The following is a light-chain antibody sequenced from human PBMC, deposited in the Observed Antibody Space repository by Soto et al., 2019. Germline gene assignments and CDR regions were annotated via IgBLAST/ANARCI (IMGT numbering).Light chain of an antibody. CDR2: AAS. CDR1: HGISSW. V-gene: IGKV1-12*01. CDR3: QQTTSFPLT. J-gene: IGKJ4*02. Sequence: DIQMTQSPSFVSASVGDRVTITCRASHGISSWLAWYQHKPGRAPKLLIHAASSLESGVPSRFSGSGSGTDFTLTISSLQPEDFATYYCQQTTSFPLTFGGGTKVDIK.